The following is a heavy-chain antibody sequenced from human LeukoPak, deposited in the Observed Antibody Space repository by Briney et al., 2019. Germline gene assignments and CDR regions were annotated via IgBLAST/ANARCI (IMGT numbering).Heavy chain of an antibody. CDR3: AKNKERGYSYGYSDY. J-gene: IGHJ4*02. V-gene: IGHV3-11*01. CDR2: ISGSGSAI. CDR1: GFTLSDYY. D-gene: IGHD5-18*01. Sequence: GGSLRLSCAASGFTLSDYYMSWIRQAPGKGLEWVSYISGSGSAISYADSVKGRFTISRDNAKNSLFLQMNSLGAEDTAVYYCAKNKERGYSYGYSDYWGQGTLVTVSS.